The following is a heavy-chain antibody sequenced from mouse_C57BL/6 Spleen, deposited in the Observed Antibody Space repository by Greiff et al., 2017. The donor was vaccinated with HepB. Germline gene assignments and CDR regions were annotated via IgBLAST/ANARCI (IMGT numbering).Heavy chain of an antibody. J-gene: IGHJ3*01. V-gene: IGHV5-12*01. CDR2: ISNGGGST. CDR1: GFTFSDYY. CDR3: ARSEPSLYYDYEAWFAY. Sequence: EVKLVESGGGLVQPGGSLKLSCAASGFTFSDYYMYWVRQTPEKRLEWVAYISNGGGSTYYPDTVKGRFTISRDNAKNTLYLQMSRLKSEDTAMYYCARSEPSLYYDYEAWFAYWGQGTLVTVSA. D-gene: IGHD2-4*01.